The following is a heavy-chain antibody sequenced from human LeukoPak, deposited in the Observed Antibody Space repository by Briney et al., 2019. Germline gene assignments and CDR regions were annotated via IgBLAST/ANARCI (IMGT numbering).Heavy chain of an antibody. J-gene: IGHJ4*02. CDR1: GFTFTDYY. CDR3: ARDSYDYVWGSYRSSYFDS. CDR2: ISSSGGTI. Sequence: KPGGSLRLSCAASGFTFTDYYMSWIRQAPGKGLEWISYISSSGGTIYYADSVKGRFTISRDNARKSLFLQMNTLRAEDTAVYYCARDSYDYVWGSYRSSYFDSWGQGTLVTVSS. D-gene: IGHD3-16*02. V-gene: IGHV3-11*01.